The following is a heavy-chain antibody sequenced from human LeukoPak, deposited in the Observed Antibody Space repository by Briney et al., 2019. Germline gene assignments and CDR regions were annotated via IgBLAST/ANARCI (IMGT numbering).Heavy chain of an antibody. CDR2: IRGSGGST. Sequence: PGGSLRLSCAASGFTFSSYAMSWVRQAPGKGLEWVSAIRGSGGSTYYADSVKGRFTISRDNSKNTLYLQMNSLRAEDTAVYYCAKDGLGIIAAAGGYYFDYWGQGTLVTVSS. CDR3: AKDGLGIIAAAGGYYFDY. J-gene: IGHJ4*02. D-gene: IGHD6-13*01. V-gene: IGHV3-23*01. CDR1: GFTFSSYA.